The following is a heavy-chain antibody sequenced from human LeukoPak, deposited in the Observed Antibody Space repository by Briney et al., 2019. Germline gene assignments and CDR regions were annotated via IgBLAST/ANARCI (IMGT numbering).Heavy chain of an antibody. CDR2: ISYDGSDK. D-gene: IGHD1-20*01. Sequence: GGSLRLFWAASGFTFSSYGMHWVRQAPGKGLGWVAFISYDGSDKFYADSVKGRFTISRDSSKNTLYLQMNSLRAEDTAVYYCAKDQYNWNYFDYWGQGTLVTVSS. J-gene: IGHJ4*02. V-gene: IGHV3-30*02. CDR3: AKDQYNWNYFDY. CDR1: GFTFSSYG.